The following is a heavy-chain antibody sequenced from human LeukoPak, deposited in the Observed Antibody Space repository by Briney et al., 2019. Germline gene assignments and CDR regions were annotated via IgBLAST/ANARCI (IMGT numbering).Heavy chain of an antibody. CDR1: GGTFSSYA. CDR3: ARAISTYTAMVSDAFDI. Sequence: GASVKVSCKASGGTFSSYAISWVRQAPGQGLEWMGGIIPIFGTANYAQKFQGRVTITTDESTSPAYMELSSLRSEDTAVYYCARAISTYTAMVSDAFDIWGQGTMVTVSS. V-gene: IGHV1-69*05. J-gene: IGHJ3*02. D-gene: IGHD5-18*01. CDR2: IIPIFGTA.